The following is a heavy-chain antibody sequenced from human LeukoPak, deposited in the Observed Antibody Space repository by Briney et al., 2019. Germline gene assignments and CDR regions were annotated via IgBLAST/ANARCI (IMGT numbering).Heavy chain of an antibody. D-gene: IGHD5-12*01. Sequence: SETLSLTCTVSSGSISSDSYYWGWIRQPPGKGLEWIGEIHHSGTTNYNPSLKSRVTISLDKSKNQFSLKLSSVTAADTAVYYCARLGVVATINNYFDYWGQGTLVTVSS. V-gene: IGHV4-39*07. CDR2: IHHSGTT. J-gene: IGHJ4*02. CDR1: SGSISSDSYY. CDR3: ARLGVVATINNYFDY.